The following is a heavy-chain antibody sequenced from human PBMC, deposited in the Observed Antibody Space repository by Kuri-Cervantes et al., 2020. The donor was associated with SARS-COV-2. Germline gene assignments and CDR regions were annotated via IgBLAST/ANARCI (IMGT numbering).Heavy chain of an antibody. CDR2: IIPIFGIA. J-gene: IGHJ6*02. CDR1: GGTFSSYA. D-gene: IGHD3-22*01. Sequence: SVKVSCKASGGTFSSYAISWVRQAPGQGLEWMGRIIPIFGIANYAQKFQGRVTITADRSTSTAYMELSSLRSEDTAVYYCARVWYYYDSSGPPWYYYYGMDVWGQGTTVTVSS. V-gene: IGHV1-69*04. CDR3: ARVWYYYDSSGPPWYYYYGMDV.